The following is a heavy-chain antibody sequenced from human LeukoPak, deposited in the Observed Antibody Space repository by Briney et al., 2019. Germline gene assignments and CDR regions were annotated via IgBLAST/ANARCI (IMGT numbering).Heavy chain of an antibody. CDR3: ASRYGSGSYYSPPGD. J-gene: IGHJ4*02. Sequence: GGSLRLSCAASGFTFSSYSMNWVRQAPGKGLEWVAFIRCDGSNKYYADSVKGRFTISRDNSKNTLYLQMNSLRAEDTAVYYCASRYGSGSYYSPPGDWGQGTLVTVSS. CDR1: GFTFSSYS. D-gene: IGHD3-10*01. CDR2: IRCDGSNK. V-gene: IGHV3-30*02.